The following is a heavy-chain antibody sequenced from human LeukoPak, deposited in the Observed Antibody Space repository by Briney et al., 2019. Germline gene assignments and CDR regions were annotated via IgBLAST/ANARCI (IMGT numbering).Heavy chain of an antibody. J-gene: IGHJ6*02. Sequence: GASVKVSCKASGYTFTTYAIHWVRQAPGQRLEWMGWISAGNGNTKYSQKFQGRVTITRDSSASTANMELSSLRSEDTAVYYCARVRSSRLYGMDVWGQGTTVTVSS. D-gene: IGHD2-2*01. CDR2: ISAGNGNT. CDR1: GYTFTTYA. CDR3: ARVRSSRLYGMDV. V-gene: IGHV1-3*01.